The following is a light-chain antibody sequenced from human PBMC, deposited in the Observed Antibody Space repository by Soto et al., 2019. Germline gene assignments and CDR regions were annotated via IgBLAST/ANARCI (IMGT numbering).Light chain of an antibody. CDR3: QQYNNWAET. V-gene: IGKV3-15*01. CDR2: GAS. Sequence: ILTTQSPATLSVSPGGGATLYCRASQTISSNLAWYQHKPGQAPRLLIYGASTRATGIPARFSGSGSETEFTLTISSLQSEDFAVYYFQQYNNWAETFGQGTKVDIK. J-gene: IGKJ1*01. CDR1: QTISSN.